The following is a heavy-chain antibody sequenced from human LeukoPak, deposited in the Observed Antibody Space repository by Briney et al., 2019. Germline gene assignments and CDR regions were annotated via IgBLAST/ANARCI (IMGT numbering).Heavy chain of an antibody. V-gene: IGHV3-66*01. CDR2: IYSGGST. J-gene: IGHJ4*02. Sequence: GGSLRLSCAASGFTVSSNYMSWVRQAPGKGLEWVSVIYSGGSTYYADSVKGRFTISRDNSKNTLYLQMYSLRAEDTAVYYCASVVATAYFDYWGQGTLVTVSS. D-gene: IGHD5-18*01. CDR3: ASVVATAYFDY. CDR1: GFTVSSNY.